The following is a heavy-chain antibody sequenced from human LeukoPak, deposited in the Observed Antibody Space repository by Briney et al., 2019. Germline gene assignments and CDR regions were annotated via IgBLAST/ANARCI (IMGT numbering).Heavy chain of an antibody. D-gene: IGHD3-22*01. CDR1: GGSISSHY. Sequence: SETLSLTCTVSGGSISSHYWSWIRQSPGKGLEWIGYTYYSGSTNYNPSLKSRVTISVDTSKNQFSLKLSSVTAADTAVYYCARTYYYDSSGYYYEYYFDYWGQGTLVTVSS. V-gene: IGHV4-59*11. J-gene: IGHJ4*02. CDR3: ARTYYYDSSGYYYEYYFDY. CDR2: TYYSGST.